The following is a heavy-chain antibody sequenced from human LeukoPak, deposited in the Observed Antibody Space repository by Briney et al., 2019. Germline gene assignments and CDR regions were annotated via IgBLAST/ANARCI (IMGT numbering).Heavy chain of an antibody. D-gene: IGHD3-22*01. CDR1: GFTFSSYD. CDR3: ARSPYYYDSSGMSPGAFDI. Sequence: GGSLRLSCAASGFTFSSYDMHWVRQATGKGLEWVSAIDTAGDAFYPGSVKGRFTISRENAKNSFYLQMNSLRAEDTAVYYCARSPYYYDSSGMSPGAFDIWGQGTMVTVSS. V-gene: IGHV3-13*01. CDR2: IDTAGDA. J-gene: IGHJ3*02.